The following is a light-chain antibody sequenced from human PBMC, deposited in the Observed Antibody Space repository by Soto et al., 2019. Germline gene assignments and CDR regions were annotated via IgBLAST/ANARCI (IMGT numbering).Light chain of an antibody. CDR2: RGS. V-gene: IGKV3-20*01. Sequence: EVVLTQSPGTLSLSPGERATLSCRASQNIRGNELAWYQQKPGQAPRLLIYRGSSRATGIPDRFTGRGSGTEFTLTISRLKPEDFAVYYCQDYGTSAPWTFGQGTKVEIK. CDR3: QDYGTSAPWT. CDR1: QNIRGNE. J-gene: IGKJ1*01.